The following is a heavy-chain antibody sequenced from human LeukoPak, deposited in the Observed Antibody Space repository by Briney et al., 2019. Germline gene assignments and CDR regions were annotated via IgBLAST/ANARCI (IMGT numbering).Heavy chain of an antibody. CDR2: ISAYNGNT. CDR1: GYTFTSYG. Sequence: ASVKVSCKASGYTFTSYGISWVRQAPGQGLEWMGWISAYNGNTNYAQKLQGRVTMTTDTSTSTAYMELRSLRSDDTAVYYCARVRATESAYYFDYWGQGTLVTVSS. V-gene: IGHV1-18*01. CDR3: ARVRATESAYYFDY. J-gene: IGHJ4*02. D-gene: IGHD5-24*01.